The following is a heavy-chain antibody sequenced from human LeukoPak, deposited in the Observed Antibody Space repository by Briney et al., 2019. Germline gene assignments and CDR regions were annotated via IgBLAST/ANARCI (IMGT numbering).Heavy chain of an antibody. V-gene: IGHV1-69*05. CDR1: GGTFSSYT. Sequence: ASVKVSCKASGGTFSSYTISWVRQAPGQGLEWMGGIIPIFGTASYAQNFQGRVTITTDESTSTAYMDLSSLRSEDTAVYYCARGKTTAWGPYYFDYWGQGTLVTVSS. J-gene: IGHJ4*02. D-gene: IGHD4-17*01. CDR3: ARGKTTAWGPYYFDY. CDR2: IIPIFGTA.